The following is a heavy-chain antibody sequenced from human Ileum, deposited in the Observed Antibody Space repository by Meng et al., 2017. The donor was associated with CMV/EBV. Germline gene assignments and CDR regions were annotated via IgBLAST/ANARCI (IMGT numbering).Heavy chain of an antibody. J-gene: IGHJ4*02. Sequence: KECCPPRVQHTQHLAPPYPFSGFSFSTIGVGGGVIRQPPGKAREWRSLIYWDEDKGYRQSLKRRLTINKHTHKNQVVLTMTNMDPVDTATYFCARSLYYSSYYFDYWGQGTLVTVSS. D-gene: IGHD3-16*01. V-gene: IGHV2-5*06. CDR1: GFSFSTIGVG. CDR2: IYWDEDK. CDR3: ARSLYYSSYYFDY.